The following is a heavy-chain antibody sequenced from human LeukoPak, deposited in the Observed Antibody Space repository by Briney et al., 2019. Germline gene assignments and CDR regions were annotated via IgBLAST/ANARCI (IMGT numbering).Heavy chain of an antibody. CDR2: MNPNSGNT. V-gene: IGHV1-8*01. CDR1: GYTFTSYD. D-gene: IGHD3-10*01. J-gene: IGHJ6*02. Sequence: GASEKVSCKASGYTFTSYDINWVRQATGQGLEWMGWMNPNSGNTGYAQKFQGRVTMTRNTSISTAYMELSSLRSEDTAVYYCARGPGRGVIIRYYYGMDVWGQGTTVTVSS. CDR3: ARGPGRGVIIRYYYGMDV.